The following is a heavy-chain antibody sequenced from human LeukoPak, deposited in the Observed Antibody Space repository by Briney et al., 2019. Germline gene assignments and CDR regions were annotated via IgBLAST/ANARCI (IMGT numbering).Heavy chain of an antibody. D-gene: IGHD3-22*01. CDR3: ARDQTYYYDSSCYSVAPHRLTLFDY. CDR1: GYTFTSYG. CDR2: ISAYNGNT. V-gene: IGHV1-18*01. J-gene: IGHJ4*02. Sequence: ASVKVSCKASGYTFTSYGISWVRQAPGQGLEWMGWISAYNGNTNYAQKLQGRVTMTTDTSTSTAYRELRSLRSDDTAVYYCARDQTYYYDSSCYSVAPHRLTLFDYWGQGTLVTVSS.